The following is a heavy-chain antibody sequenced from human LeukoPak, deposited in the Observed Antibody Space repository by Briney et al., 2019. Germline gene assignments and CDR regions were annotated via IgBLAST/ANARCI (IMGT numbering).Heavy chain of an antibody. V-gene: IGHV3-21*01. J-gene: IGHJ4*02. D-gene: IGHD2-2*03. CDR3: ASGYCSSTSCLG. CDR2: ISSSSSYI. Sequence: GGSLRLSCAASGFTFSSYSMNWVRQAPGKGLEWVSSISSSSSYIYYADSVKGRFTISRDNAKNSLYLQMNSLRAEDTAVYYCASGYCSSTSCLGWGQGTLVTVSP. CDR1: GFTFSSYS.